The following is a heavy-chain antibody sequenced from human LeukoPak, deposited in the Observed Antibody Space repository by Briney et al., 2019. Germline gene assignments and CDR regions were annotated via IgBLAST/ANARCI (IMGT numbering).Heavy chain of an antibody. J-gene: IGHJ4*02. CDR1: GYTFTSYY. CDR2: INPSGGST. V-gene: IGHV1-46*03. Sequence: ASVKVSCKASGYTFTSYYMHWVRQAPGQGLEWMGIINPSGGSTSYAQKFQGRVTITADESTSTAYMELSSLRSEDTAVYYCALESHGGHIVVVTATSVKDYWGQGTLVTVSS. D-gene: IGHD2-21*02. CDR3: ALESHGGHIVVVTATSVKDY.